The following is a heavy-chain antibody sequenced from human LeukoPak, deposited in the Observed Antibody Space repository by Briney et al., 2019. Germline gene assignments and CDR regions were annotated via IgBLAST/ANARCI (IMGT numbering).Heavy chain of an antibody. Sequence: PSETLSLTCTVAGGSISSSSYYWGWIRLPPGKGLEWIGSIYYSGSTYYNPSLKSRVTISVDTSKNQLSLKLSSVTAADTAVYYCARYCSSTSCYAGPYDAFDIWGQGTMVTVSS. J-gene: IGHJ3*02. CDR3: ARYCSSTSCYAGPYDAFDI. V-gene: IGHV4-39*01. D-gene: IGHD2-2*01. CDR1: GGSISSSSYY. CDR2: IYYSGST.